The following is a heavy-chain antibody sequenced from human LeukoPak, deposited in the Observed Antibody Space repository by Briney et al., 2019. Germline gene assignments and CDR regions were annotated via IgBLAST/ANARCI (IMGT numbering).Heavy chain of an antibody. CDR1: GFTFSSNS. Sequence: PGGSLRLSCAASGFTFSSNSMNWVRQPPGKGLEWVSSIDSSGRGTYYADSVKGRFTISRDNAKNSLYLQMNSLRAEDTAVYYCARFGYSYGFAADHWGQGTLVTVSS. V-gene: IGHV3-21*01. J-gene: IGHJ4*02. CDR2: IDSSGRGT. D-gene: IGHD5-18*01. CDR3: ARFGYSYGFAADH.